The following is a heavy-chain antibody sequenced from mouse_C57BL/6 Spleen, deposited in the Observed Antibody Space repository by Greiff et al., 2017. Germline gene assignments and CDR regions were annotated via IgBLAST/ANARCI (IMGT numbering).Heavy chain of an antibody. Sequence: QVQLKQSGAELVRPGASVKLSCKASGYTFTDYYINWVKQRPGQGLEWIARIYPGSGNTYYNEKFKGKATLTAEKSSSTAYMQLSSLTSEDSAVYFCAKDGSSSAWFAYWGQGTLVTVSA. D-gene: IGHD1-1*01. V-gene: IGHV1-76*01. CDR2: IYPGSGNT. J-gene: IGHJ3*01. CDR3: AKDGSSSAWFAY. CDR1: GYTFTDYY.